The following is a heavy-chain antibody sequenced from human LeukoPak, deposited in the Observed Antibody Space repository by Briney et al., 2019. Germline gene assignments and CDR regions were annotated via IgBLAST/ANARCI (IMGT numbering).Heavy chain of an antibody. CDR3: ARVTTPIAFDI. D-gene: IGHD4-11*01. CDR1: GFTFSDYY. V-gene: IGHV3-7*01. Sequence: GGSLRLSCAASGFTFSDYYMTWIRQAPGKGLEWVANIKQDGSEKYYVDSVKGRFTISRDNAKNSLYLQMNSLRAEDTAVYYCARVTTPIAFDIWGQGTMVTVSS. CDR2: IKQDGSEK. J-gene: IGHJ3*02.